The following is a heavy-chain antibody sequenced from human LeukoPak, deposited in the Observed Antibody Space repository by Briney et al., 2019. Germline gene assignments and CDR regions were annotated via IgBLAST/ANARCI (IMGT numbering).Heavy chain of an antibody. CDR3: ARDRRYTSSWYLGY. Sequence: PGGSLRLSCAASGFTFSSYAMSWVRQAPGKGLEWVSAISGSGGSTYYADSVKGRFTISRDNSKNTLYLQMNSLRGEDTAVYYCARDRRYTSSWYLGYWGQGTLVTVSS. D-gene: IGHD6-13*01. V-gene: IGHV3-23*01. J-gene: IGHJ4*02. CDR2: ISGSGGST. CDR1: GFTFSSYA.